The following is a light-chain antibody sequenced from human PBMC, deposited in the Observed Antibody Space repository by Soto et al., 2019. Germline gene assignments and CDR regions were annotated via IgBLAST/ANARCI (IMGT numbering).Light chain of an antibody. V-gene: IGLV2-14*03. CDR1: SSDVGGYNY. J-gene: IGLJ1*01. CDR3: NSYTSSSTYV. Sequence: QSVLTQPASVSGSPGQSITISCTGTSSDVGGYNYVSWYQHHPGKAPKLMIYDVANRPSGVSNRFSGSKSGNTASLTISGLQAEDEADYYCNSYTSSSTYVFGTVTKVTVL. CDR2: DVA.